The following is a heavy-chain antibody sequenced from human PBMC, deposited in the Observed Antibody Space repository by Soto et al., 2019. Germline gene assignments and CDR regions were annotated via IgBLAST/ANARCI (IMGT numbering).Heavy chain of an antibody. CDR2: IKSKTDGGTT. CDR3: TLTDGGYSNYYYYYGMDV. D-gene: IGHD4-4*01. Sequence: PGVSLRLSWAASGRTFSNAWMSWVRQAPGKGLEWVGRIKSKTDGGTTDYAAPVKGRFTISRDDSKNTLYLQMNSLKTEDTAVYYCTLTDGGYSNYYYYYGMDVWGQGTTVTVSS. V-gene: IGHV3-15*01. CDR1: GRTFSNAW. J-gene: IGHJ6*02.